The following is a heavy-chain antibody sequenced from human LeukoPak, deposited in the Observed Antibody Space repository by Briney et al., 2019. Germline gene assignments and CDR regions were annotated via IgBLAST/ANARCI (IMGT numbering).Heavy chain of an antibody. CDR2: FYYSGST. V-gene: IGHV4-39*01. CDR3: VYYYGSGSVEY. D-gene: IGHD3-10*01. J-gene: IGHJ4*02. Sequence: PSETLSLTCTVYGGSITSSNYYWGWIRQPPGKGLEWIGSFYYSGSTNYNPSLKSRVTISVDTSKNQFSLKLSSVTAADTAVYYCVYYYGSGSVEYWGQGTLVTVSS. CDR1: GGSITSSNYY.